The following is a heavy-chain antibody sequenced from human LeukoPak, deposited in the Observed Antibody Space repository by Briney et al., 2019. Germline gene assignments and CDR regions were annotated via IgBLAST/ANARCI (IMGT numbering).Heavy chain of an antibody. D-gene: IGHD2-2*01. V-gene: IGHV3-21*01. Sequence: GGSLRLSCAASGFTFSSYSTNWVRQAPGKGLEWVSSISSSSSYIYYADSVKGRFTISRDNAKNSLYLQMNSLRAEDTAVYYCARDSIDCSSTSCYARFDYWGQGTLVTVSS. J-gene: IGHJ4*02. CDR3: ARDSIDCSSTSCYARFDY. CDR2: ISSSSSYI. CDR1: GFTFSSYS.